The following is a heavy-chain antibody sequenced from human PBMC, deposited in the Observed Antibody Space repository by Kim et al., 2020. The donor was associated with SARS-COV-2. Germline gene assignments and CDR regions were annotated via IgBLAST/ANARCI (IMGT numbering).Heavy chain of an antibody. D-gene: IGHD2-2*01. V-gene: IGHV3-15*01. Sequence: GGSLRLSCAVSGIPFSNAWFNWVRQSPGKGLEWVGRIKSKSDGGTSDLAAPMKGRFAISRDDSKNTLYLVMNNVKTDDSAVYFCTTVSMRWGQGTLVTVSS. CDR1: GIPFSNAW. J-gene: IGHJ4*02. CDR2: IKSKSDGGTS. CDR3: TTVSMR.